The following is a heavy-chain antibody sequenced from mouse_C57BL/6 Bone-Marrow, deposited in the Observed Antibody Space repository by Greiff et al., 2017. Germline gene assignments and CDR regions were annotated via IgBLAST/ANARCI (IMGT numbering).Heavy chain of an antibody. J-gene: IGHJ4*01. V-gene: IGHV1-81*01. CDR1: GYTFTSYG. CDR3: ARRRPYAMDY. Sequence: VKLVESGAELARPGASVKLSCKASGYTFTSYGISWVKQRTGQGLEWIGEIYPRSGNTYYNEKFMGKATLTADKSSSTAYMELRSLTSEDSAVYFCARRRPYAMDYWGQGTSVTVSS. CDR2: IYPRSGNT. D-gene: IGHD1-2*01.